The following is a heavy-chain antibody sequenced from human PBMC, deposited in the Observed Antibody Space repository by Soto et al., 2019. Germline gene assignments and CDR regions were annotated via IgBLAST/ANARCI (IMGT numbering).Heavy chain of an antibody. CDR3: ARANTERGFDDY. Sequence: GGSLRLSCAASGFTFSSYAMHWVRQAPGKGLEWVAVISYDGSNKYYADSVKGRFTISRDNSKNTLYLQMNSLRAEDTAVYYCARANTERGFDDYWGQGTLVTVSS. CDR2: ISYDGSNK. D-gene: IGHD1-1*01. V-gene: IGHV3-30-3*01. CDR1: GFTFSSYA. J-gene: IGHJ4*02.